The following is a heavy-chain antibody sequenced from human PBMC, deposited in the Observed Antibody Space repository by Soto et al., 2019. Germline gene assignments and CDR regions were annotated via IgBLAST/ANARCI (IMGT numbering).Heavy chain of an antibody. CDR2: IIPIFGTA. CDR3: ARDPPGSGSP. J-gene: IGHJ5*02. V-gene: IGHV1-69*13. Sequence: SVKVSCKASGYTFTSYAMHWVRQAPGQRLEWMGGIIPIFGTANYAQKFQGRVTITADESTSTAYMELSSLRSEDTAVYYCARDPPGSGSPWGQGTLVTVSS. D-gene: IGHD3-22*01. CDR1: GYTFTSYA.